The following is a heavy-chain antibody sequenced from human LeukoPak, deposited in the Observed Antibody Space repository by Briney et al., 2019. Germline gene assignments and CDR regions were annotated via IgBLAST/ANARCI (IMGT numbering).Heavy chain of an antibody. CDR2: ISYDGSNK. J-gene: IGHJ4*02. CDR1: GFTFSSYG. Sequence: PGGSLRLSCAASGFTFSSYGMHWVRQAPGKGLEWVAVISYDGSNKYYADSVKGRFTISRDNSKNTLYLQMNSLRAEDTAVCYCAKSVFTMVRGVITSSLDYWGQGTLVTVSS. V-gene: IGHV3-30*18. CDR3: AKSVFTMVRGVITSSLDY. D-gene: IGHD3-10*01.